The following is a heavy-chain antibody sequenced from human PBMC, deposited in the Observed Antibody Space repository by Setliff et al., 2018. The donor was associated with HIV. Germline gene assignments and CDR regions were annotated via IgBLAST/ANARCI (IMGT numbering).Heavy chain of an antibody. CDR1: GGSFSDNY. Sequence: ETLSLTCAVYGGSFSDNYWSWIRQSPGKGLEWVSAISGSGSSTYYADSVKGRFTISRDNSKNTLYLQMNSLRVEDTAVYYCAIDFPASAFYLSSALLTNCWGQGTLVTVSS. D-gene: IGHD3-22*01. CDR2: ISGSGSST. CDR3: AIDFPASAFYLSSALLTNC. V-gene: IGHV3-23*01. J-gene: IGHJ4*02.